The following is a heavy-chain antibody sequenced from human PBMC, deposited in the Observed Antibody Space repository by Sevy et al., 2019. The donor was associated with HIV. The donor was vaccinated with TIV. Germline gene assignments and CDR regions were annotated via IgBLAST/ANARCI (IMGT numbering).Heavy chain of an antibody. J-gene: IGHJ6*02. CDR2: ISGSGGST. V-gene: IGHV3-23*01. CDR1: GFTFSTYA. CDR3: AKGDRTFYGLDV. D-gene: IGHD2-15*01. Sequence: GGSLRLSCAASGFTFSTYAMSWVRQAPGKGLEWVSAISGSGGSTYNGDSLKGRLNIFRDNSKNTLSLQMNSLRAGDTAVYYCAKGDRTFYGLDVWGQGTTVTVSS.